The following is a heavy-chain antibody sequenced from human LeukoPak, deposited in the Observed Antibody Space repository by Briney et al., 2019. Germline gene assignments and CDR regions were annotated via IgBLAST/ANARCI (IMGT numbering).Heavy chain of an antibody. CDR2: ISSSSSYI. CDR1: GFTFSSYS. Sequence: GGSLRLSCAASGFTFSSYSMNWVRQAPGRGLEWVSSISSSSSYIYYTDSVKGRFTISRDNAKNSLYLQMNGLRAEDTAVYYCAREYGPGAFDIWGQGTMVTVSS. J-gene: IGHJ3*02. CDR3: AREYGPGAFDI. D-gene: IGHD3-10*01. V-gene: IGHV3-21*01.